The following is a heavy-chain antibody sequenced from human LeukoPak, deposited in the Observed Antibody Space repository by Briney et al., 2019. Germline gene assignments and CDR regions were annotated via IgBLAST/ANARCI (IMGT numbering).Heavy chain of an antibody. CDR2: IIPILGIA. V-gene: IGHV1-69*04. Sequence: ASEKVSCKASGGTFSSYAISWVRQAPGQGLEWMGRIIPILGIANYAQKFQGRVTITADKSTSTAYMELSSLRSEDTAVYYCAMTRSGSYLAYYFDYWGQGTLVTVSS. CDR1: GGTFSSYA. J-gene: IGHJ4*02. D-gene: IGHD1-26*01. CDR3: AMTRSGSYLAYYFDY.